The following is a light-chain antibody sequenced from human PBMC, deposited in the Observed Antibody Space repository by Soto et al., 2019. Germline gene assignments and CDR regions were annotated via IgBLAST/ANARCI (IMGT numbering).Light chain of an antibody. J-gene: IGKJ1*01. Sequence: EIVMTQSPASLSVSPGERATLSCRASQSVSSNLAWYLQKPGQVPRLLIYDSSTRATGVPARFSGSGSGTEFTLTISSLQSEDFAVYYCQPYNRWPLTFGQGTMVEIK. CDR3: QPYNRWPLT. V-gene: IGKV3-15*01. CDR2: DSS. CDR1: QSVSSN.